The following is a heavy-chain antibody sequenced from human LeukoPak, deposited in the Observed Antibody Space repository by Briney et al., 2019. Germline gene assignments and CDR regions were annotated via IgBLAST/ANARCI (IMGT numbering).Heavy chain of an antibody. J-gene: IGHJ4*02. Sequence: SETLSLTCTVSGGSISDYYRGWIRQPPGKGLEWVGYFYNSGSSTYNPSLKSRVTISVDTSKEQFSLKVNSVTAADTAVYYCTRGAGWLIDYWGQGILVTVSS. D-gene: IGHD3-16*01. CDR1: GGSISDYY. CDR3: TRGAGWLIDY. CDR2: FYNSGSS. V-gene: IGHV4-59*01.